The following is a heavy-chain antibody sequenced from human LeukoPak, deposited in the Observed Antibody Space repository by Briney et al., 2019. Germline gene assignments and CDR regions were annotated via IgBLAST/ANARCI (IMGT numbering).Heavy chain of an antibody. CDR3: ARLEQWLVRAFDI. V-gene: IGHV4-61*02. CDR1: GGSISSGSYY. D-gene: IGHD6-19*01. Sequence: PSQTLSLTCTVSGGSISSGSYYWSWIRQPAGKGLEWIGRIYTSGSTNYNPSLKSRVTISVDTSKNQFSLKLSSVTAADTAVYYCARLEQWLVRAFDIWGQGTMVTVSS. CDR2: IYTSGST. J-gene: IGHJ3*02.